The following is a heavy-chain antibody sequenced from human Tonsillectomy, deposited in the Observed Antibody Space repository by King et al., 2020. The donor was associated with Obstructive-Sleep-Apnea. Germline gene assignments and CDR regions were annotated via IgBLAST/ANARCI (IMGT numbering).Heavy chain of an antibody. CDR1: GFTFSDYY. D-gene: IGHD1-26*01. CDR2: ISGRSSYT. CDR3: ARREDGRREITHRDV. Sequence: VQLVESGGGLVKPGGSLRLSCAASGFTFSDYYMSWIRQAPGKGLEWVSYISGRSSYTNYADSVKGRFTISRDNAKNSLYLQMNSLRAEDTAVYYCARREDGRREITHRDVGGQGTTVTVSS. V-gene: IGHV3-11*06. J-gene: IGHJ6*01.